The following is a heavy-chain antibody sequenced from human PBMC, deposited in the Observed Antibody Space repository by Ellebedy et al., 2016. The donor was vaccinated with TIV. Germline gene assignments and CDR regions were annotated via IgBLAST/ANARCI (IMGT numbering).Heavy chain of an antibody. CDR1: GFSFKTDA. D-gene: IGHD6-25*01. J-gene: IGHJ4*02. CDR3: ARGGGGYFLD. CDR2: IRSGGVYV. V-gene: IGHV3-21*01. Sequence: GESLKISCLASGFSFKTDAMNWVRQPPGQGLGWVASIRSGGVYVWYGDSVKGRFTLSRDNAKNSLLLQMNSLRDDDTAVYYCARGGGGYFLDWGQGTLVSVSS.